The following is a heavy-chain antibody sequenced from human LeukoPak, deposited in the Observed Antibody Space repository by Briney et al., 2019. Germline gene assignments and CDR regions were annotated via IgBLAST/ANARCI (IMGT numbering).Heavy chain of an antibody. CDR2: IIPILGIA. J-gene: IGHJ4*02. Sequence: GASVKVSCKASGGTFSSYAISWVRQAPGQGLEWMGRIIPILGIANYAQKFQGRVTITADKSTSTAYMELSSLRSEDTAVYYCASCWNIDSDELDYWGQGTLVAVSS. CDR3: ASCWNIDSDELDY. CDR1: GGTFSSYA. V-gene: IGHV1-69*04. D-gene: IGHD2/OR15-2a*01.